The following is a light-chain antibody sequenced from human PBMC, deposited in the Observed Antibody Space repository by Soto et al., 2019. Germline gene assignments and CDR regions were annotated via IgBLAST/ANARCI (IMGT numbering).Light chain of an antibody. V-gene: IGLV2-8*01. CDR3: TSYAGSNNYVV. CDR2: EVS. J-gene: IGLJ2*01. CDR1: SSDVGGYNY. Sequence: QSVLTQPPSASGSPGQSVTISCTGTSSDVGGYNYVSWYQQHPAKAPKLMIYEVSKRPSGVPDRFSGSKSDNTASLTVSGLQAEDEADYFCTSYAGSNNYVVFGGGTKVTVL.